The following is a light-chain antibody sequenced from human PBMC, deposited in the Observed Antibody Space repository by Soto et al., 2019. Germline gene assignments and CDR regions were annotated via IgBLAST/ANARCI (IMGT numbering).Light chain of an antibody. J-gene: IGLJ2*01. CDR3: PTWGSGIPVV. CDR2: LNNDGSH. Sequence: QPVLTQSPSASASLGDSVKLTCTLSSGHSSYAIAWHQQQPEQGHRYLMKLNNDGSHSKGDGIPDRFSGSSSGAERYLTTSSLPEEEDADYYCPTWGSGIPVVFGGGTKLTVL. CDR1: SGHSSYA. V-gene: IGLV4-69*01.